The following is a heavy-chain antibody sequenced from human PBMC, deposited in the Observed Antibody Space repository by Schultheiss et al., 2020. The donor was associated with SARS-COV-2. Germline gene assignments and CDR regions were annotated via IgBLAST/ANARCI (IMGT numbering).Heavy chain of an antibody. J-gene: IGHJ4*02. Sequence: GESLKISCAASGFTFSSSAMSWVRQAPGKGLEWVSYISSSSSTIYYADSVKGRFTISRDSSKNMLYLQMNSLRAEDTAVYYCANLPVPAAISYFDYWGQGTLVTVSS. CDR1: GFTFSSSA. D-gene: IGHD2-2*02. V-gene: IGHV3-23*01. CDR2: ISSSSSTI. CDR3: ANLPVPAAISYFDY.